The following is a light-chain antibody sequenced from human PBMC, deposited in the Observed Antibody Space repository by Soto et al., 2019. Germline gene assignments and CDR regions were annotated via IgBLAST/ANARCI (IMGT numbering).Light chain of an antibody. CDR2: GAS. J-gene: IGKJ1*01. CDR3: HQYGSSPWT. Sequence: EIVLTQSPGTLSLSPGERATLSCRASQGVSSTYLAWYQQQPGQAPRLLLYGASSRATGIPDRFSGSGSGTDFTLAISRLEPEDFGVYFCHQYGSSPWTVGQGTKGEIK. CDR1: QGVSSTY. V-gene: IGKV3-20*01.